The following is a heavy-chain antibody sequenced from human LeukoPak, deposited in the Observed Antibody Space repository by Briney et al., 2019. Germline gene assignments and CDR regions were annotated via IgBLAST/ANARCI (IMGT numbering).Heavy chain of an antibody. CDR1: GGSISSSSYY. CDR2: IYYSGST. CDR3: ARRSRWIQLWSLSFDL. Sequence: SETLSLTCTVSGGSISSSSYYWGWIRQPPGKGLEWIGSIYYSGSTYYNPSLKSRVTISVDTFKNQFSLKLSSVTAADTAVYYCARRSRWIQLWSLSFDLWGRGTLVTVSS. D-gene: IGHD5-18*01. J-gene: IGHJ2*01. V-gene: IGHV4-39*01.